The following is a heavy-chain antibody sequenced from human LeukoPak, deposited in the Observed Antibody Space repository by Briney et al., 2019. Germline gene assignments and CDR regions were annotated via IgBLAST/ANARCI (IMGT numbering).Heavy chain of an antibody. V-gene: IGHV3-11*04. J-gene: IGHJ3*02. Sequence: PGGSLRLSCAASGFTFSDYYMSWIRQAPGKGLEWVSYISSSGSTIYYADSVKGRFTISRDNAENSLYLQMNSLRAEDTAVYYCARQGPYYHDSRGYPYAQDAFDIWGQGTMVTVSS. CDR3: ARQGPYYHDSRGYPYAQDAFDI. CDR2: ISSSGSTI. CDR1: GFTFSDYY. D-gene: IGHD3-22*01.